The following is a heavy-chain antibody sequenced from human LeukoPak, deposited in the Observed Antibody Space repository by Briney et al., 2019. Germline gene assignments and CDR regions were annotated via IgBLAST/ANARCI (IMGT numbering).Heavy chain of an antibody. D-gene: IGHD3-3*01. CDR3: TSRLITTNDY. J-gene: IGHJ4*02. CDR1: GFTFSSYS. Sequence: TGGSLRLSCAASGFTFSSYSMNWVRQAPGKGLEWVSYISSSSSTIYYADSVKGRFTISRDNAKNSLYLQMNSLKTEDTAVYYCTSRLITTNDYWGQGTLVTVSS. V-gene: IGHV3-48*01. CDR2: ISSSSSTI.